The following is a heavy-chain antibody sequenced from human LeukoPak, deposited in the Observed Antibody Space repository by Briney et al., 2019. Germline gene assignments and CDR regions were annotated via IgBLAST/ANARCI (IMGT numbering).Heavy chain of an antibody. Sequence: SETLSLTCTVSGGSISSYYWSWIRQPPGKGLEWIGYIYYSGSNNYNPSLKSRVTISVDTSKNQFSLKLSSVTAADTAVYYCARGLAQVDYWGQGTLVTVSS. CDR3: ARGLAQVDY. CDR2: IYYSGSN. V-gene: IGHV4-59*01. CDR1: GGSISSYY. D-gene: IGHD5-12*01. J-gene: IGHJ4*02.